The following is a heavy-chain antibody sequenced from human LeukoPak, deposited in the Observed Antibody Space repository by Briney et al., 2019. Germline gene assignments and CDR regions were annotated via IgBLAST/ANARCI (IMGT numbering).Heavy chain of an antibody. CDR2: IRYDGSNK. CDR1: GFTFSSYG. J-gene: IGHJ4*02. D-gene: IGHD3-9*01. CDR3: TIHRYFDWLLRDS. V-gene: IGHV3-30*02. Sequence: PGGSLRLSCAASGFTFSSYGMHWVRQAPGKGLEWVAFIRYDGSNKYYADSVKGRFTISRDNSKNTLYLQMNSLKTEDTAVYYCTIHRYFDWLLRDSWGQGTLVTVSS.